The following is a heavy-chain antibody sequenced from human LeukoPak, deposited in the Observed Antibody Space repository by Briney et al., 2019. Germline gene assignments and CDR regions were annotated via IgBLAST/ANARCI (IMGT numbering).Heavy chain of an antibody. CDR1: GFTFSINR. V-gene: IGHV3-7*01. J-gene: IGHJ5*02. CDR3: ARGGHWLDP. Sequence: GGSLRLSCAASGFTFSINRMSWVRQAPGKGLEWVANIKGDGSEKYYGDSVKGRFTISRDNAKNSLFLQMNSLRAEDTAVYFCARGGHWLDPWGQGTMVTVSP. CDR2: IKGDGSEK.